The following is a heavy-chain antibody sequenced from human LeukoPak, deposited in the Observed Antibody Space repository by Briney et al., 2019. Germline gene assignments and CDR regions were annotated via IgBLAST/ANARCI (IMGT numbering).Heavy chain of an antibody. Sequence: GGSLRLSCAASGFTFSDYVMHWVRQAPGKGLEWVALIWYGGSKIFYAESVQGRFIISRDNSKNTLYLQMNSLRAEDTAVYYCAKGASPGIAAAGAGFLFDYWGQGTLVTVSS. CDR3: AKGASPGIAAAGAGFLFDY. CDR2: IWYGGSKI. V-gene: IGHV3-33*06. CDR1: GFTFSDYV. D-gene: IGHD6-13*01. J-gene: IGHJ4*02.